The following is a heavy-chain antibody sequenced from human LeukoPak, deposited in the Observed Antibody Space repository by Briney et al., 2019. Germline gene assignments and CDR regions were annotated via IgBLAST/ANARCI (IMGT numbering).Heavy chain of an antibody. J-gene: IGHJ4*02. V-gene: IGHV3-23*01. D-gene: IGHD6-6*01. CDR2: ISGSGGST. CDR3: AKGEEYSSSFVLDY. CDR1: GFTISSYS. Sequence: GGSLRLSCAASGFTISSYSMNWVRQAPGKGLEWVSAISGSGGSTYYADSVKGRFTISRDNSKNTLYLQMNSLRAEDTAVYYCAKGEEYSSSFVLDYWGQGTLVTVSS.